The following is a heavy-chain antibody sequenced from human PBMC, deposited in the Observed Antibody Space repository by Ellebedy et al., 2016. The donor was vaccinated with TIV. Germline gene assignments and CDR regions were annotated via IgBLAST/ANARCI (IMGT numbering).Heavy chain of an antibody. J-gene: IGHJ3*02. CDR1: SGSISSYY. CDR3: ASMVIDAFDI. V-gene: IGHV4-59*01. D-gene: IGHD5-18*01. Sequence: MPGGSLRLSCTVSSGSISSYYWSWIRQPPGKGLEWIGYIYYSGSTNYNPSLKSRVTISVDTSKNQFSLKLSSVTAADTAVYYCASMVIDAFDIWGQGTMVTVSS. CDR2: IYYSGST.